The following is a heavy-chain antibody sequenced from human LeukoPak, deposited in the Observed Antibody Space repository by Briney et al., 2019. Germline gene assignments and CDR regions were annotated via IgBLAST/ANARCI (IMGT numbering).Heavy chain of an antibody. CDR2: IDRNSYI. CDR3: ARDSNSYYDFWSGYYGSDY. CDR1: GFTFSIYS. J-gene: IGHJ4*02. D-gene: IGHD3-3*01. Sequence: GGSLRLSCAVSGFTFSIYSMNWVRQAPGKGLEWVSSIDRNSYIYYADSVKGRFTISRDNAKNSLYLQMNSLRAEDTAVYYCARDSNSYYDFWSGYYGSDYWGQGTLVTVSS. V-gene: IGHV3-21*01.